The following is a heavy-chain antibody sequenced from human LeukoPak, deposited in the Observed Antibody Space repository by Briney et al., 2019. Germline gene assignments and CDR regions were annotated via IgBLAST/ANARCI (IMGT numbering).Heavy chain of an antibody. Sequence: GGSLRLPCAASGFTFSSYAMSWVRQAPGKGLEWVSAISGSGGSTYYADSVKGRFTISRDNSKNTLYLQMNSLRAEDTAVYYCAKSYYYDSSGYYYGDYWGQGTLVTVSS. V-gene: IGHV3-23*01. CDR3: AKSYYYDSSGYYYGDY. D-gene: IGHD3-22*01. J-gene: IGHJ4*02. CDR1: GFTFSSYA. CDR2: ISGSGGST.